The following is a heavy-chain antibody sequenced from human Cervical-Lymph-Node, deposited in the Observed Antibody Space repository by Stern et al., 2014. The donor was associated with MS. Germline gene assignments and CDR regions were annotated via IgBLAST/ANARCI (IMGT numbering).Heavy chain of an antibody. Sequence: EQLVESGGSLVQPGGSLRLSCAAFGFTFSSYAMSWVRQAPGKGLEWVSAISGSGDSTYYADSVKGRFTISRDNSKNTLYLQMNSLRADDTAVYYCAKEGILVASFDYWGQGTLVTVSS. V-gene: IGHV3-23*04. D-gene: IGHD6-19*01. CDR3: AKEGILVASFDY. CDR2: ISGSGDST. CDR1: GFTFSSYA. J-gene: IGHJ4*02.